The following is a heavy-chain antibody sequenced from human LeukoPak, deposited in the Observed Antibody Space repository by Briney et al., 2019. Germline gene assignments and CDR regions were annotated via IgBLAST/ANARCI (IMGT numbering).Heavy chain of an antibody. D-gene: IGHD3-22*01. CDR3: AGGHSSGYYSNAYDV. J-gene: IGHJ3*01. CDR2: ISGSGGST. CDR1: GFTFSSYA. V-gene: IGHV3-23*01. Sequence: GGSLRLSCAASGFTFSSYAMSWVRQAPGKGLEWVSAISGSGGSTYYADSVKGRFTISRDNSKNTLYLQMNTLRAEDTAVYYCAGGHSSGYYSNAYDVWGQGTMVTVSS.